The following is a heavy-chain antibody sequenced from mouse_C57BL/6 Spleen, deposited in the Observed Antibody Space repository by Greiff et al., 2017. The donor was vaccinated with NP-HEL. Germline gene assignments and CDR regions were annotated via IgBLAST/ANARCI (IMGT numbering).Heavy chain of an antibody. D-gene: IGHD4-1*01. CDR1: GFNIKDYY. CDR2: IDPEDGET. V-gene: IGHV14-2*01. Sequence: LVESGAELVKPGASVKLSCTASGFNIKDYYMHWVKQRPEQGLEWIGRIDPEDGETKYAPKFQGKATITADTSSNTAYLQLSSLTSEDTAVYYGARSLLTGAWFAYWGQGTLVTVSA. J-gene: IGHJ3*01. CDR3: ARSLLTGAWFAY.